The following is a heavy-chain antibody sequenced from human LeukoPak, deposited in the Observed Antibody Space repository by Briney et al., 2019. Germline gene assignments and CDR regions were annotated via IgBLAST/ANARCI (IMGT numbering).Heavy chain of an antibody. CDR2: ISGSGGST. Sequence: GGSLRLSCVASGLIFSSYAMSWVRQAPGKGLEWVSSISGSGGSTYYADSVKGRFTISRDNSKNTLYLQMNSLRAEDTAVYYCAKDSRITIFGAHTKPGIDYWGQGTLVTVSS. CDR3: AKDSRITIFGAHTKPGIDY. D-gene: IGHD3-3*01. J-gene: IGHJ4*02. CDR1: GLIFSSYA. V-gene: IGHV3-23*01.